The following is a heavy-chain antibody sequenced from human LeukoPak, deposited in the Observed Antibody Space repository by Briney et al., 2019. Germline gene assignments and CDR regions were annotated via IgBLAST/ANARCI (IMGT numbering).Heavy chain of an antibody. D-gene: IGHD4-23*01. CDR1: GFTFDDYG. Sequence: GGSLRLSCAASGFTFDDYGMSWVRQAPGKGLEWVSGINWNGGSTGCADSVKGRFTISRDNAKNSLYLQMNSLRAEDTAVYYCARGRWSEYPFDFWGQGTLVTVSS. CDR2: INWNGGST. J-gene: IGHJ4*02. V-gene: IGHV3-20*04. CDR3: ARGRWSEYPFDF.